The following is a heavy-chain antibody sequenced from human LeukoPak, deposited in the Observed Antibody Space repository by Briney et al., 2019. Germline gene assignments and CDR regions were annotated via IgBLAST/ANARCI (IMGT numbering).Heavy chain of an antibody. CDR2: INHSGST. CDR1: GGSFSGYY. D-gene: IGHD2-15*01. J-gene: IGHJ4*02. Sequence: PSETLSLTCAVYGGSFSGYYWSWIRQPPGKGLEGIGEINHSGSTNYNPSLKSRVTISVDTSKNEFSLKLSSVTAAYTAVYYCARAHNCSGGSCYSVADYWGQGTLVTVSS. CDR3: ARAHNCSGGSCYSVADY. V-gene: IGHV4-34*01.